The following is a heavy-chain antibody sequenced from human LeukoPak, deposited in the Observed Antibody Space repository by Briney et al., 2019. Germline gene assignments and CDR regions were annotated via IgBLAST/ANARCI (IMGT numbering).Heavy chain of an antibody. CDR3: AREKTACGGDCYDS. V-gene: IGHV3-48*03. Sequence: GSLRLSCAASGFTFSSYEMNWVCQAPGKGLEWVSYISSSGTPIHYADSVKGRFTISRDNAKNSLFLQMNSLRAEDTAVYYCAREKTACGGDCYDSWGQGTLVTVSS. D-gene: IGHD2-21*01. CDR2: ISSSGTPI. CDR1: GFTFSSYE. J-gene: IGHJ4*02.